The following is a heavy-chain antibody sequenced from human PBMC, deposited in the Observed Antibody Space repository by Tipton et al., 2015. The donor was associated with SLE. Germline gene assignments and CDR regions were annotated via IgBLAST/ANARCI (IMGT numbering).Heavy chain of an antibody. CDR1: ADSMTSHY. D-gene: IGHD6-19*01. CDR2: VFYRGNT. Sequence: LRLSCTVSADSMTSHYWSWIRQSPGKGLEWIGYVFYRGNTRYSPSLNSRVTIAIDTSKNQFSLKLSSVTAADTAVYYCARVNPGAGDAFDIWGQGTMVTVSS. CDR3: ARVNPGAGDAFDI. J-gene: IGHJ3*02. V-gene: IGHV4-59*08.